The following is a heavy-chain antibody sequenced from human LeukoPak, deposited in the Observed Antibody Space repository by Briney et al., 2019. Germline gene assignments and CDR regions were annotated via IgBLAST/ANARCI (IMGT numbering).Heavy chain of an antibody. Sequence: ASVKVSCKASGYTFTSYYMHWVRQAPGQGLEWMGIINPSGGSTSYAQKFQGRVTMTRDTSTSTVYMELSSLRSEDTAVYYCARESPDHYGDYLVSSQFGYWGQGTLVTVSS. D-gene: IGHD4-17*01. CDR3: ARESPDHYGDYLVSSQFGY. J-gene: IGHJ4*02. V-gene: IGHV1-46*01. CDR2: INPSGGST. CDR1: GYTFTSYY.